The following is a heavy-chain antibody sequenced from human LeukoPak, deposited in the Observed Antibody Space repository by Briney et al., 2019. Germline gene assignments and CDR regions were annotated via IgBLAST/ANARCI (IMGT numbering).Heavy chain of an antibody. D-gene: IGHD1-26*01. J-gene: IGHJ5*02. CDR1: GFTFSSYG. CDR3: ARVSGSYYVNWFDP. V-gene: IGHV4-39*01. CDR2: IYYSGST. Sequence: PGGSLRLSCAASGFTFSSYGMSWVRQPPGKGLEWIGSIYYSGSTYYNPSLKSRVTISVDTSKNQFSLKLSSVTAADTAVYYCARVSGSYYVNWFDPWGQGTLVTVSS.